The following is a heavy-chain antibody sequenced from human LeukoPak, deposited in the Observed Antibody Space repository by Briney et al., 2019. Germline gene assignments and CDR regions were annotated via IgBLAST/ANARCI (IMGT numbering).Heavy chain of an antibody. V-gene: IGHV3-7*03. D-gene: IGHD4-17*01. J-gene: IGHJ4*02. Sequence: GRSLRLSCAASGFTFSRYWMTWVRQAPGKGPEWVASINEDGSGKHYVDSVKGRFTISRDNAQKSVYLEMNSLRAEDTAVYYCARAVTSTEGYWGQGTLVTVSS. CDR1: GFTFSRYW. CDR3: ARAVTSTEGY. CDR2: INEDGSGK.